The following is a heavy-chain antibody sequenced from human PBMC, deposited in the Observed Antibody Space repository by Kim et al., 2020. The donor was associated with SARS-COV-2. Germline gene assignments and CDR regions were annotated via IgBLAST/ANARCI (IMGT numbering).Heavy chain of an antibody. V-gene: IGHV4-31*02. CDR3: ARGDYGDSAKGSDWFDP. D-gene: IGHD4-17*01. J-gene: IGHJ5*02. Sequence: LKSRVTRSVDTSKTQFSLKLSSVTAADTAVYYCARGDYGDSAKGSDWFDPWGQGTLVTVSS.